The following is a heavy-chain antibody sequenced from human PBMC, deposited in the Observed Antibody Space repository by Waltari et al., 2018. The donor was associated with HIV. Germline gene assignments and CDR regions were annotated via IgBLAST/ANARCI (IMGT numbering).Heavy chain of an antibody. J-gene: IGHJ6*02. CDR1: GYTFTAHY. Sequence: QGQLVQSGAEVKKPGASVKVSCKASGYTFTAHYIHWVRQAPGQGLEWMGRINPKSGVTHYAQKFQDRVTVTRDTSITTAYMELSSLRSDDTARYFCFYYSNTESYGLDVWGQGTASPSP. CDR3: FYYSNTESYGLDV. V-gene: IGHV1-2*06. D-gene: IGHD3-22*01. CDR2: INPKSGVT.